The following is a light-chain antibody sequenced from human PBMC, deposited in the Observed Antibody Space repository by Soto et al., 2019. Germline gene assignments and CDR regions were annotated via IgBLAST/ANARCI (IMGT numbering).Light chain of an antibody. CDR2: EGS. J-gene: IGLJ1*01. V-gene: IGLV2-23*01. CDR1: SSDVGSNNL. CDR3: CSYAGSSTSPYV. Sequence: QPALTQPASVSGSPWQSITISCTGTSSDVGSNNLVSWYQQHPGKAPKLMIYEGSMRPSGVSNRFSGSKSGNTASLTISGLQSEDEADYYCCSYAGSSTSPYVFGTGTKVTVL.